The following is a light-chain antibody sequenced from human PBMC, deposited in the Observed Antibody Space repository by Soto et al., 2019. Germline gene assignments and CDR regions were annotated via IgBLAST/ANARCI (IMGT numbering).Light chain of an antibody. CDR3: QHYNDWPPWT. CDR2: GAS. J-gene: IGKJ1*01. Sequence: IVMTQSPATMSVSPGERATLSCRASQSVSTNLAWYQQKPGQAPRLLIYGASTRATGIPARFSGGGSGTEFTLTISSRQSDDFAVYYCQHYNDWPPWTFGQGTKVE. CDR1: QSVSTN. V-gene: IGKV3-15*01.